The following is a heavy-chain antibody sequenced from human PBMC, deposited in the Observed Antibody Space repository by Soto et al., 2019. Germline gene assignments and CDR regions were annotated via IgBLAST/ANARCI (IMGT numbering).Heavy chain of an antibody. CDR2: IIPIFGTA. V-gene: IGHV1-69*13. D-gene: IGHD6-6*01. Sequence: SVKVSCKASGGTFSSYAISWVRQAPGQGLEWMGGIIPIFGTANYAQKFQGRVTITADECTSTAYMELSRLRSEDTAVYYCARDLRRIAARPDLPPRSYYYYYYGMDVWGQGTTVTVSS. CDR3: ARDLRRIAARPDLPPRSYYYYYYGMDV. CDR1: GGTFSSYA. J-gene: IGHJ6*02.